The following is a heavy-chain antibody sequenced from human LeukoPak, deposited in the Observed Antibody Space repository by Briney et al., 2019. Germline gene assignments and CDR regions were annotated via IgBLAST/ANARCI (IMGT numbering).Heavy chain of an antibody. Sequence: PGGSLRLSCAASGFTFSSYAMSWVRQAPGKGLEWVSVISGSGGSTYYADSVKGRFTISRDNSKNTLYLQMNSLRAEDTAVYYCAKTDIVVRPAPYYFDYWGQGTLVTVSP. J-gene: IGHJ4*02. V-gene: IGHV3-23*01. D-gene: IGHD2-2*01. CDR1: GFTFSSYA. CDR2: ISGSGGST. CDR3: AKTDIVVRPAPYYFDY.